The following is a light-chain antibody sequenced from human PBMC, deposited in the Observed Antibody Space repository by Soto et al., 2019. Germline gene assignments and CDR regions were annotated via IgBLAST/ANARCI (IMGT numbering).Light chain of an antibody. CDR3: QQYKNWPRT. Sequence: EIVLTQSPGTLSLSPGERATLSCRASQSVSRNLAWYQQRPGQAPRLLIYGASTRATGIPLRFSGSGSETEFTLSISSLQSEDFAVYYCQQYKNWPRTFGQGTKVDIK. V-gene: IGKV3-15*01. CDR1: QSVSRN. J-gene: IGKJ1*01. CDR2: GAS.